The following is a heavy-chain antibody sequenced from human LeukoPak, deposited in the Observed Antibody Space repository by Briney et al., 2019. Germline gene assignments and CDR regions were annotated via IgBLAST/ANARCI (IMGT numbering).Heavy chain of an antibody. J-gene: IGHJ4*02. Sequence: GGSLRLSCAASGFTVSINYMTWVRQAPGKGLEWLSVLYPGGSTFYLDSVKGRFTISRDNSKNTLYLQMNSLRAEDTAVYYCARDLEEFGGWYAGFGYWGQGTLVTVSS. CDR1: GFTVSINY. CDR3: ARDLEEFGGWYAGFGY. CDR2: LYPGGST. D-gene: IGHD6-19*01. V-gene: IGHV3-66*01.